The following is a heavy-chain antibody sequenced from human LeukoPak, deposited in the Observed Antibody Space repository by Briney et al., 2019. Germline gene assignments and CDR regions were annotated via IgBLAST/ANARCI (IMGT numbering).Heavy chain of an antibody. CDR3: AREVVSSPSYLDS. V-gene: IGHV3-53*01. J-gene: IGHJ4*02. CDR2: FYKGDST. D-gene: IGHD2-15*01. CDR1: GFSVSNSY. Sequence: GGSLRLSCAASGFSVSNSYMYWVRQAPGKGLEWVSFFYKGDSTYYAESVRGRFTISRDNSKNTLYLLMNSLIPEDTAVYYCAREVVSSPSYLDSWGRGTLVTVSS.